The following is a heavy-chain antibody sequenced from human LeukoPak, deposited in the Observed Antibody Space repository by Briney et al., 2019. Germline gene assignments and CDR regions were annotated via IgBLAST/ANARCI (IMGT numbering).Heavy chain of an antibody. V-gene: IGHV4-4*07. D-gene: IGHD4-23*01. CDR2: IYTSGST. CDR1: GGSISSYY. J-gene: IGHJ6*03. Sequence: SETLSLTCTVSGGSISSYYWSWIRQPAGKGLEWIGRIYTSGSTNYNPSLKSRVTMSVDTSKNQFSLKLSSVTAADTAVYYCARDDYGGSPYYYYYMDVWGKGTTVTVSS. CDR3: ARDDYGGSPYYYYYMDV.